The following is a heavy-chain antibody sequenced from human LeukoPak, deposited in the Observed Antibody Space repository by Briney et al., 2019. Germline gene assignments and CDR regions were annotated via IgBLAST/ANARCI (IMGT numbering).Heavy chain of an antibody. CDR2: IYTGGNT. J-gene: IGHJ4*02. CDR1: GFTVDSNY. CDR3: ARGYDSGYYDYFDY. V-gene: IGHV3-53*01. Sequence: PGGSLRLSCAASGFTVDSNYLSWVRQAPGKGLEWVSTIYTGGNTYYAASVKGRFTISRDFSKNTVFLHMSSLRAEDTAMCYCARGYDSGYYDYFDYWGQGALVTVSS. D-gene: IGHD3-22*01.